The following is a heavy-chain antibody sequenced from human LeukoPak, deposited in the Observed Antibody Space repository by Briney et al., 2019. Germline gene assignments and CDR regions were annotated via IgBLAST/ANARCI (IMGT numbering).Heavy chain of an antibody. CDR3: ARATYYYGSGSYYRGVDY. V-gene: IGHV3-74*01. D-gene: IGHD3-10*01. CDR1: GFTFSSYW. Sequence: PGGSLRLSCAASGFTFSSYWMHWVRQAPGKGLVWVSRIYSDGSSTIYADSGKGRFTISRDNAKNTLYLQMTSLRAEDTAVYYCARATYYYGSGSYYRGVDYWGQGTLVTVSS. CDR2: IYSDGSST. J-gene: IGHJ4*02.